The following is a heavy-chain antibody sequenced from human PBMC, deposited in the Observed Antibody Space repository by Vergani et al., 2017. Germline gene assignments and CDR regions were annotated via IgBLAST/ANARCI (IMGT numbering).Heavy chain of an antibody. Sequence: EVQLVESGGDLVQPGGSLRLSCAASGFTFSSYWMSWVRQAPGKGLEWVANIKQDGSEKDYVDSVKGRFTISRDNAKNSLYLQMNSLRAEDTAVYYCARDLEVWLRSFDYWGQGTLVTVSS. CDR3: ARDLEVWLRSFDY. V-gene: IGHV3-7*03. J-gene: IGHJ4*02. CDR2: IKQDGSEK. CDR1: GFTFSSYW. D-gene: IGHD5-12*01.